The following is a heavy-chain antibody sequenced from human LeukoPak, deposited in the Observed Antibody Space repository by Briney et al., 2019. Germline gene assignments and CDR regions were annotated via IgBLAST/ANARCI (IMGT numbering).Heavy chain of an antibody. V-gene: IGHV3-64D*06. J-gene: IGHJ4*02. CDR2: IGGNGGSR. CDR1: GFTFSDYA. CDR3: VKEGHLVRAGYFDY. D-gene: IGHD3-10*01. Sequence: PGGSLRLSCSTSGFTFSDYALYWVRQAPGMGLEYVSSIGGNGGSRYYADSVKGRFAISRDNSKNTLSLQMSSLRPEDTALYYCVKEGHLVRAGYFDYWGQGALVTVSS.